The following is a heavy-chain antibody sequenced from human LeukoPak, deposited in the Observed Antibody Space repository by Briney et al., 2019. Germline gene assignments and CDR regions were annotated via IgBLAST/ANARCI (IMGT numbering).Heavy chain of an antibody. J-gene: IGHJ3*02. CDR3: ARDPHPYYCSSISCYENAFDI. CDR2: IYYSGST. D-gene: IGHD2-2*01. V-gene: IGHV4-30-4*01. Sequence: SETLSLTCAVYGGSFSAYYWSWIRQPPGKGLEWIGYIYYSGSTYYNPSLRSRVTISVDTSKNQFSLKLNSVTAADTAVYYCARDPHPYYCSSISCYENAFDIWGQGTMVTVSS. CDR1: GGSFSAYY.